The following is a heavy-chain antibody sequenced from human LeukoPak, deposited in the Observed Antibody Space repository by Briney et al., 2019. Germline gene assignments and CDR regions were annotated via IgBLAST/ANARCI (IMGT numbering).Heavy chain of an antibody. CDR1: GDSVSSNSAA. J-gene: IGHJ3*02. D-gene: IGHD5-18*01. CDR2: TYYRSKWYN. CDR3: ARAENTAMAPNTEPDAFGI. V-gene: IGHV6-1*01. Sequence: SQTLSLTCAISGDSVSSNSAAWNWIRQSPSRGLEWLGRTYYRSKWYNDYAVSVKSRITINPDTSKNQFSLQLNSVTPEDTAVYYCARAENTAMAPNTEPDAFGIWGQGTMVAVSS.